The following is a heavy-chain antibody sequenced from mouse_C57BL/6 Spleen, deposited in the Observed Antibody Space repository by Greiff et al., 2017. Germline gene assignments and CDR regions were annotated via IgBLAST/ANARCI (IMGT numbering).Heavy chain of an antibody. Sequence: QVQLQQPGAELVKPGASVKLSCKASGFTFTSYWMQWVKQRPGQGLEWIGAIDPSDSYTNYNQKFKGKATLTVDTSSSTAYMQLSSLTSEDSAVYYCARKIYDGYYGDYWGQGTTLTVSS. J-gene: IGHJ2*01. D-gene: IGHD2-3*01. CDR2: IDPSDSYT. CDR1: GFTFTSYW. V-gene: IGHV1-50*01. CDR3: ARKIYDGYYGDY.